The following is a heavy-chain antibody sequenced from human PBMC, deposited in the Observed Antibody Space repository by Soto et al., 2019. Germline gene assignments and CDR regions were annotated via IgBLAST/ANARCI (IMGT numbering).Heavy chain of an antibody. J-gene: IGHJ5*02. CDR1: GFTFTAYA. Sequence: EVPLLESGGGLVLPGGSLRLSCAASGFTFTAYAMTWVRQAPGKGLEWVTAIGGSGGNRYYAAYEKGRFTISRDSSKDARDLQKNSLRVEDTAVYYCESVASDYIISVHRWAQRILITDSS. V-gene: IGHV3-23*01. D-gene: IGHD4-4*01. CDR2: IGGSGGNR. CDR3: ESVASDYIISVHR.